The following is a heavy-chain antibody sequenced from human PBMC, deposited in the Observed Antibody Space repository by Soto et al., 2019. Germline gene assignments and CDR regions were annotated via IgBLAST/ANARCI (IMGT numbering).Heavy chain of an antibody. V-gene: IGHV4-31*03. CDR2: IYYSGST. CDR1: GGSISSGGYY. CDR3: ARDSRRPRYFDY. D-gene: IGHD1-1*01. Sequence: QVQLQESGPGLVKPSQTLSLTCTVSGGSISSGGYYWSWIRQHPGKGLECIGYIYYSGSTYYNPSLKRRVTISVDTYKNQFSLKMSSVTDADTAVYYCARDSRRPRYFDYWGQGTLVTVSS. J-gene: IGHJ4*02.